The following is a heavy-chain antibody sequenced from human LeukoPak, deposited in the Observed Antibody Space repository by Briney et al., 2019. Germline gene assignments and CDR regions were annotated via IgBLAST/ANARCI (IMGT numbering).Heavy chain of an antibody. Sequence: SQTLSLTCAISGDSVSSNSAAWNWIRQSPSRGLEWLGRTYHRSKWYNDYAVSVKSRITINPDTSKNQFSLQLNSVTPEDTAVYYCARDQLEGYSGYDHYYYGMDVWGQGTTVTVSS. CDR3: ARDQLEGYSGYDHYYYGMDV. V-gene: IGHV6-1*01. J-gene: IGHJ6*02. CDR1: GDSVSSNSAA. CDR2: TYHRSKWYN. D-gene: IGHD5-12*01.